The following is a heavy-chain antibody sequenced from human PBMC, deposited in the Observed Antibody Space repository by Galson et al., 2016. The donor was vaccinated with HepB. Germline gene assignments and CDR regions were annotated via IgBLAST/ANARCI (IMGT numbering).Heavy chain of an antibody. J-gene: IGHJ4*02. D-gene: IGHD1-7*01. Sequence: SVKVSCKASGYSFGPYIVSWVRQAPGQGLEWLGWISAYKGDTNYAQSLQGRVTVTTDTSTSTAYMELRSLRSDDTAMYYCARVGNYVPMFFEYFGLGTLVTVSS. CDR2: ISAYKGDT. CDR1: GYSFGPYI. V-gene: IGHV1-18*04. CDR3: ARVGNYVPMFFEY.